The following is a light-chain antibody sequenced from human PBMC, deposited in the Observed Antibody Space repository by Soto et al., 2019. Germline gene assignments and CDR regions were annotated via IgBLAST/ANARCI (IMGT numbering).Light chain of an antibody. CDR3: QQYGNSPKT. CDR2: GAS. J-gene: IGKJ2*01. V-gene: IGKV3-20*01. CDR1: QTVASSY. Sequence: EIVLTQSPGILSLSPGERATLSCRASQTVASSYLAWYQQKPGQAPRLLIYGASNRATGIPDRFSGSGSGTGSTLTISRLEPEDFAVYYCQQYGNSPKTFGQGTKVDIK.